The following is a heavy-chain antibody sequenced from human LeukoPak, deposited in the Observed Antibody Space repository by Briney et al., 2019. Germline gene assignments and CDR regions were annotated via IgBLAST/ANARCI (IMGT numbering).Heavy chain of an antibody. D-gene: IGHD2-21*02. CDR1: GFTFSDYY. Sequence: GVSLRLSCAASGFTFSDYYMSWIRQAPGKGLEWVSYISSSVITIYYAHSVKGRFTISRDNAKNSLYLQMNSMRGEDTAVYYCERDLIRGGGDCQGGYWGQGALVTVSS. J-gene: IGHJ4*02. V-gene: IGHV3-11*01. CDR2: ISSSVITI. CDR3: ERDLIRGGGDCQGGY.